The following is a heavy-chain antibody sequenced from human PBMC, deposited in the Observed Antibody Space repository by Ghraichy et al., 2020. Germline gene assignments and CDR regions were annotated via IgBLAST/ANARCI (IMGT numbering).Heavy chain of an antibody. CDR2: FSYPEGT. CDR3: ARFCAGGRCPDF. V-gene: IGHV4-59*11. Sequence: SETLSLTCSVSGDSITNLYWTWVRQPPGKGLEWIGFFSYPEGTKYNPYLKSRLSMSVATSKNQISLKVNSVTAADTAFYYCARFCAGGRCPDFWGHGTLVTVSS. J-gene: IGHJ4*03. CDR1: GDSITNLY. D-gene: IGHD2-8*02.